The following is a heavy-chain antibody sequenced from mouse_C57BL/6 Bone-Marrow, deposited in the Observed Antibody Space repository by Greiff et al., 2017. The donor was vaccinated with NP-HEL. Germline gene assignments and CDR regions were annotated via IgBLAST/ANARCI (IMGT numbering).Heavy chain of an antibody. CDR1: GFTFSDYG. CDR2: ISSGSSTI. CDR3: ARTLYSNSFAY. Sequence: EVKVVESGGGLVKPGGSLKLSCAASGFTFSDYGMHWVRQAPEKGLEWVAYISSGSSTIYYADTVKGRFTISRDNAKNTLFLQMTSLRSEDTAMYYCARTLYSNSFAYWGQGTLVTVSA. J-gene: IGHJ3*01. D-gene: IGHD2-5*01. V-gene: IGHV5-17*01.